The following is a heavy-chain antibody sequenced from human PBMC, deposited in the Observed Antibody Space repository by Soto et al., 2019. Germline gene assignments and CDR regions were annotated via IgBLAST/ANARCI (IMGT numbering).Heavy chain of an antibody. V-gene: IGHV5-51*01. CDR2: IYPGDSDT. CDR3: ARLPHVYGDYVGAFDI. J-gene: IGHJ3*02. D-gene: IGHD4-17*01. CDR1: GYTFTTFW. Sequence: PGESLKISCQGSGYTFTTFWIGWVRQLPGKGLEWMGIIYPGDSDTRYSPSFRGQVTISADKSITTVFLQWSSLKASDTAMFYCARLPHVYGDYVGAFDIWGQGTMVTVSS.